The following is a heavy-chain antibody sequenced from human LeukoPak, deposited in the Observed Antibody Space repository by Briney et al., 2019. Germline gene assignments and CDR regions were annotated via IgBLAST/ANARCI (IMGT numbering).Heavy chain of an antibody. Sequence: PGGSLRLSCAASGFTFNDHYMSWIRQAPGKGLEWVSAISGSGGSTYYADSVKGRFTISRDNSKNTLYLQMNSLRAEDTAVYYCAKEGTSSEYFQHWGQGTLVTVSS. CDR3: AKEGTSSEYFQH. CDR1: GFTFNDHY. D-gene: IGHD2-2*01. J-gene: IGHJ1*01. V-gene: IGHV3-23*01. CDR2: ISGSGGST.